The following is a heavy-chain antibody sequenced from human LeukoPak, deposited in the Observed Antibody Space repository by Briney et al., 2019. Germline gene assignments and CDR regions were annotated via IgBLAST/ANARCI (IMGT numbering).Heavy chain of an antibody. CDR2: ISGSGSST. V-gene: IGHV3-23*01. CDR3: AKDSYYDYIWGSYRYTNKFDY. CDR1: GFTFNNYG. Sequence: GGSLRLSCAASGFTFNNYGMSWVRQAPGKGLEWVSAISGSGSSTYYADSVKGRFTVSRDNSKNTLYLQMNSLRAEDTAVYYCAKDSYYDYIWGSYRYTNKFDYWAREPWSPSPQ. D-gene: IGHD3-16*02. J-gene: IGHJ4*02.